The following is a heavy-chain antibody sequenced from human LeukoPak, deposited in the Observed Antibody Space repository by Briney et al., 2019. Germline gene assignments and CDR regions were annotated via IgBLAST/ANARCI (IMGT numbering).Heavy chain of an antibody. V-gene: IGHV1-18*01. CDR1: GYTFTSYG. J-gene: IGHJ4*02. CDR3: ARAGQWLVRNFDY. D-gene: IGHD6-19*01. Sequence: ASVKVSCKASGYTFTSYGIRWVRQAPGQGLEWMGWISAYNGNTNCAQKLHGGATMPTDTSTSTAYMALRSLRSDDTAVYYCARAGQWLVRNFDYWGQGTLVTVSS. CDR2: ISAYNGNT.